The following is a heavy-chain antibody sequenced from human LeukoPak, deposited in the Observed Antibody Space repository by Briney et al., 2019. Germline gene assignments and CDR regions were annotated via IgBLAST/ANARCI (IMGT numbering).Heavy chain of an antibody. CDR2: IIPIFGTA. CDR1: GGTFISYA. Sequence: SVKVSCKASGGTFISYAISWVRQAPGQGLEWMGGIIPIFGTANYAQKFQGRVTITADESTSTAYMELSSLRSEDTAVYYCARDRMGARYSVFDYWGQGTLVTVSS. V-gene: IGHV1-69*13. D-gene: IGHD1-26*01. J-gene: IGHJ4*02. CDR3: ARDRMGARYSVFDY.